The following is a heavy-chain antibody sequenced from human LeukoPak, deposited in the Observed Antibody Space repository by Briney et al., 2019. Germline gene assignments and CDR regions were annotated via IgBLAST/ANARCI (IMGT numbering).Heavy chain of an antibody. CDR3: AKDSQKYCSSTSCYDAFDI. D-gene: IGHD2-2*01. J-gene: IGHJ3*02. CDR1: GFTFSSYG. CDR2: IRYDGSNK. V-gene: IGHV3-30*02. Sequence: PGGSLRLSCAASGFTFSSYGMHWVRQAPGKGLEWVAFIRYDGSNKYYADSVKGRFTISRDNSKNTLYLQMNSLRAEDTAVYYCAKDSQKYCSSTSCYDAFDIWGQGTMVTVSS.